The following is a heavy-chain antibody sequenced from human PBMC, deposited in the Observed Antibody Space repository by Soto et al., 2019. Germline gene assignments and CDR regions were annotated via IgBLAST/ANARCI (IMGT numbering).Heavy chain of an antibody. CDR3: ARHVLNFWSGYYSDAFGI. J-gene: IGHJ3*02. V-gene: IGHV4-59*08. CDR1: GGSISSYY. D-gene: IGHD3-3*01. Sequence: SETLSLTCTVSGGSISSYYWSWIRQPPGKGLEWIGYIYYSGSTNYNPSLKSRVTISVDTSKNQFSLKLSSVTAADTAVYYCARHVLNFWSGYYSDAFGIWGQGTMVTVSS. CDR2: IYYSGST.